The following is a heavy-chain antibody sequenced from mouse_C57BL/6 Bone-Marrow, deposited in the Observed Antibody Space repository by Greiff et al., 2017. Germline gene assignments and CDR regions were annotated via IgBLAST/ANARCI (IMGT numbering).Heavy chain of an antibody. CDR1: GFTFSDAW. D-gene: IGHD2-4*01. J-gene: IGHJ3*01. Sequence: EVMLVESGGGLVQPGGSMKLSCAASGFTFSDAWMDWVRQSPEKGLEWVAEIRNKANNHATYYAESVKGRFTISRDDSKSSVYLQMNSLRAEDTGIYYFTMPGDYGRGVSYWGQGTLVTVSA. V-gene: IGHV6-6*01. CDR3: TMPGDYGRGVSY. CDR2: IRNKANNHAT.